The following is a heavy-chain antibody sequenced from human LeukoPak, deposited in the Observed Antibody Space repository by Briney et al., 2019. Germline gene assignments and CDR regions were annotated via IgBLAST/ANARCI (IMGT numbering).Heavy chain of an antibody. CDR3: AKWPEGATPKFHH. Sequence: GGSLRLSCAASGFTFSNYWMHWVRQAPGKGLEAPGKGLEWVSTISASGHATYYPDSVRGRFTISRDNSKSTLHLQMDSLRAEDSALYYCAKWPEGATPKFHHWGQGTLVTVSS. J-gene: IGHJ4*02. D-gene: IGHD1-26*01. CDR1: GFTFSNYW. V-gene: IGHV3-23*01. CDR2: ISASGHAT.